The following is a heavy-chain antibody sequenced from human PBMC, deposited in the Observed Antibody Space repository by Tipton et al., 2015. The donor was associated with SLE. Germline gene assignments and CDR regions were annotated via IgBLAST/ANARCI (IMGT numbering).Heavy chain of an antibody. CDR1: GFTFNKAW. Sequence: SLRLSCAASGFTFNKAWLSWVRQAPGKGLEWVGEVFRGGSTNYSPSLESRVTITVDMSKNQFSLRLISVTAADTAVYYCARGCSSSTCEPFYFFGMDVWGQGTTVTVSS. V-gene: IGHV4-4*02. D-gene: IGHD2-2*01. CDR3: ARGCSSSTCEPFYFFGMDV. CDR2: VFRGGST. J-gene: IGHJ6*02.